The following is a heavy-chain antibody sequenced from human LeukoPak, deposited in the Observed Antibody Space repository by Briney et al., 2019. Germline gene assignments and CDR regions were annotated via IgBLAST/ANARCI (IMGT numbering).Heavy chain of an antibody. CDR2: ISGYNGNT. D-gene: IGHD2-21*02. Sequence: ASVKVSCKASGYTFTSYGISWLRQAPGQGLEWLGWISGYNGNTNYAQKFQGRVTMTTDTPTSTAYMDLRSLKSDDTAVYYCARDFAYCGGDCRNDAFDIWGQGAMVTVSS. J-gene: IGHJ3*02. CDR3: ARDFAYCGGDCRNDAFDI. V-gene: IGHV1-18*01. CDR1: GYTFTSYG.